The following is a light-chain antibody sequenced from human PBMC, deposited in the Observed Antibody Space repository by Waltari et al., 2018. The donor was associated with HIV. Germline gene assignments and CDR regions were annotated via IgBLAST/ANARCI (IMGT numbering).Light chain of an antibody. CDR1: SRDVGAFTY. Sequence: QSALTQPPSASGSPGQSVTISSPGTSRDVGAFTYVSWFQQHPGKAPKLMIYDVTKRPSGVPDRFSGSKSGNTASLTVSGLQAEDEADYYCASHAGSKDVFGGGTRLTVL. V-gene: IGLV2-8*01. J-gene: IGLJ2*01. CDR3: ASHAGSKDV. CDR2: DVT.